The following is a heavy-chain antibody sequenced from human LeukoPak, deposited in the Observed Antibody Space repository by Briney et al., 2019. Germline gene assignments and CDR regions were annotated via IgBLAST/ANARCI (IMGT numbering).Heavy chain of an antibody. Sequence: PGRSLRLSCAASGFTFDDYAMHWLRQAPGKGLECLSGISWNSGSIGYAASVKGRFTISRDNAKNSLYLQMNSLRAEDTALYYCAKDVYYDSSGYTFDYWGQGTLVTVSS. J-gene: IGHJ4*02. CDR2: ISWNSGSI. CDR3: AKDVYYDSSGYTFDY. CDR1: GFTFDDYA. D-gene: IGHD3-22*01. V-gene: IGHV3-9*01.